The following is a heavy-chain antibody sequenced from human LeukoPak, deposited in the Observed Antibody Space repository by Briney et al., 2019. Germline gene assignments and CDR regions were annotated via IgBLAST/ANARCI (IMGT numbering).Heavy chain of an antibody. CDR3: ARDVGYSSSWSKATFDY. D-gene: IGHD6-13*01. Sequence: ASVKVSCKASGYTFTGYYMHWVRQAPGQGLEWMGWINPNSGGINYAQKFQGRVTMTRDTSISTAYMELSRLRSDDTAVYYCARDVGYSSSWSKATFDYWGQGTLVTVSS. CDR1: GYTFTGYY. CDR2: INPNSGGI. V-gene: IGHV1-2*02. J-gene: IGHJ4*02.